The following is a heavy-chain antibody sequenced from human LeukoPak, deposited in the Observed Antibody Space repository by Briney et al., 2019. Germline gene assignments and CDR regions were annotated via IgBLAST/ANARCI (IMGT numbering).Heavy chain of an antibody. V-gene: IGHV6-1*01. Sequence: SQTLSLTCAISGDSVSSNSAAWNWIRQSASRGLEWLGRTYYRSKWYNDYAVSVKSRITINPDTSKNQFSLQLNSVTPEDTAVYYCARGLYSSGDGIDYWGQGTLVTVSS. CDR2: TYYRSKWYN. J-gene: IGHJ4*02. CDR3: ARGLYSSGDGIDY. CDR1: GDSVSSNSAA. D-gene: IGHD6-19*01.